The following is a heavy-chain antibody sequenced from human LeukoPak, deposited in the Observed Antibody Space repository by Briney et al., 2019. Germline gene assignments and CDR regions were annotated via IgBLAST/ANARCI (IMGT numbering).Heavy chain of an antibody. D-gene: IGHD6-6*01. CDR3: ARGTASYSSSSEGFDY. CDR2: INPSGGST. Sequence: ASVKVSCKASGYTFTGYYMHWVRQAPGQGLEWMGIINPSGGSTRYAQKFQGRVTMTRDTSTSTVYMELSSLRSEDTAVYYCARGTASYSSSSEGFDYWGQGTLVTVSS. V-gene: IGHV1-46*01. CDR1: GYTFTGYY. J-gene: IGHJ4*02.